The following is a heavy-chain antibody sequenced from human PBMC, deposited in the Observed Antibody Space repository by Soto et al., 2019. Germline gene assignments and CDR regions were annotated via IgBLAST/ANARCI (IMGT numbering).Heavy chain of an antibody. D-gene: IGHD1-1*01. Sequence: QVQLVQSGAEVKKPGSSVKVSCKASGGTFSSYAISWVRQAPGQGLEWMGGIIPIFGTANYAQKFQDRVTITADESTSPAYMELSSLRSEDTAVYYCAWTGRARDGRFDYWGQGTLVTVSS. CDR1: GGTFSSYA. CDR3: AWTGRARDGRFDY. V-gene: IGHV1-69*01. CDR2: IIPIFGTA. J-gene: IGHJ4*02.